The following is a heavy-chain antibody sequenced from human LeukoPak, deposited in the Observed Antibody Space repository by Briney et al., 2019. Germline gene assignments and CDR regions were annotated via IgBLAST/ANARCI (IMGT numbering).Heavy chain of an antibody. CDR2: INPNSGGT. J-gene: IGHJ4*02. CDR1: GYTFTGYY. D-gene: IGHD2-15*01. Sequence: ASVKVSCKASGYTFTGYYMHWVRQAPGQGLEWMGWINPNSGGTNYAQKFQGRVTITRDTSASTAYMELSSLRSEDTAVYYCARDYCSGGSCYFDYWGQGTLVTVSS. V-gene: IGHV1-2*02. CDR3: ARDYCSGGSCYFDY.